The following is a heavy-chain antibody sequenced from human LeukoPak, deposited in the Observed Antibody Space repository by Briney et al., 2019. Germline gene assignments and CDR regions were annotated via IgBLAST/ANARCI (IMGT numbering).Heavy chain of an antibody. V-gene: IGHV3-15*01. CDR1: GFTFSNAW. D-gene: IGHD6-19*01. CDR3: TTNFSSGWYEEYFQH. Sequence: GGSLRLSCAASGFTFSNAWMSWVRQAPGKGLEWVGRTKSKTDGGTTDYAAPVKGRFTISRDDSKNTLYLQMNSLKTEDTAVYYCTTNFSSGWYEEYFQHWGQGTLVTVSS. CDR2: TKSKTDGGTT. J-gene: IGHJ1*01.